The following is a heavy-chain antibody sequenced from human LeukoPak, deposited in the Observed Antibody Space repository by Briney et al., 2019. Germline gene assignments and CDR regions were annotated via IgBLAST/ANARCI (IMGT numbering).Heavy chain of an antibody. CDR1: GGSISSYY. CDR2: IYYSGST. D-gene: IGHD6-19*01. J-gene: IGHJ5*02. Sequence: SETLSLTCTVSGGSISSYYWSWIRQPPGKGLEWIGYIYYSGSTNYNPSLKSRVTISVDTSKNQFSLKLSSVTAADTAVYYCARQRIAVADHFDLWGQGTLVAVSS. V-gene: IGHV4-59*01. CDR3: ARQRIAVADHFDL.